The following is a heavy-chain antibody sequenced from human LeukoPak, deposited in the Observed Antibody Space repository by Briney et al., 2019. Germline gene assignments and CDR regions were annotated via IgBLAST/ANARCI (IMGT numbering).Heavy chain of an antibody. CDR1: GFTFSNYA. J-gene: IGHJ4*02. Sequence: PGGSLRLSCAASGFTFSNYAMSWVRQAPGKGLEWVSTISNSGAGTYYADSVKGRFTISRDNAKNSVYLQMNSLRAEDTAVYFCVRDLGFSTFDNWGQGTLVTVSS. CDR3: VRDLGFSTFDN. D-gene: IGHD5/OR15-5a*01. V-gene: IGHV3-23*01. CDR2: ISNSGAGT.